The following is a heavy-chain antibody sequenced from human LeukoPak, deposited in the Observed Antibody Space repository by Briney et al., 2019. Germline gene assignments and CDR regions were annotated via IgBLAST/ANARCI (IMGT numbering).Heavy chain of an antibody. Sequence: GGSLRLSCAASGFTFSSYAMSWVRQAPGKGLEWVSAISATGGSTNYADSVKGRFTISRDNSKNTLYLQMHSLRAEDTAVYYCAKHQNSSSWYAYWGQGLLVTVSS. CDR3: AKHQNSSSWYAY. V-gene: IGHV3-23*01. D-gene: IGHD6-13*01. CDR1: GFTFSSYA. CDR2: ISATGGST. J-gene: IGHJ4*02.